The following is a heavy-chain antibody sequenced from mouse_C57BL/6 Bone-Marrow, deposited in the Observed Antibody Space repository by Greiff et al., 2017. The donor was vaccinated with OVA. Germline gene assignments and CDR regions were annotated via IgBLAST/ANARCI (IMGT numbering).Heavy chain of an antibody. CDR1: GYTFTGYW. CDR3: ARGGLLLRYLDY. V-gene: IGHV1-9*01. CDR2: ILPGSGST. Sequence: QLKQSGAELLKPGASVKLSCKATGYTFTGYWREWVKQRPGHGLEWIGEILPGSGSTNYNEKFKGKATFTSDTTSNTAYMQLSSLTTEDSAIYYCARGGLLLRYLDYWGQGTTLTVSS. J-gene: IGHJ2*01. D-gene: IGHD1-1*01.